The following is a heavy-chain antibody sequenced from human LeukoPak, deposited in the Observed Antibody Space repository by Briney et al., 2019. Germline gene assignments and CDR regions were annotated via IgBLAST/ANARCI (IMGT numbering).Heavy chain of an antibody. D-gene: IGHD3-3*01. CDR1: GGSISSSSYY. Sequence: KTSETLSLTCTVSGGSISSSSYYWGWIRQPPGKGLEWIGSIYYSGSTYYNPSLKSRVTISVDTSKNQFSLKLSSVTAADTAVYYCARVPTDCTFTIFGVVLSRHRPFDYWGQGTLVTVSS. CDR2: IYYSGST. V-gene: IGHV4-39*01. J-gene: IGHJ4*02. CDR3: ARVPTDCTFTIFGVVLSRHRPFDY.